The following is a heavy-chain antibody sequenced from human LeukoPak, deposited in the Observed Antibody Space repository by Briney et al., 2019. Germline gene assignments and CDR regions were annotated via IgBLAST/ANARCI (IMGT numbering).Heavy chain of an antibody. J-gene: IGHJ4*02. V-gene: IGHV4-59*01. CDR2: VYYSGST. D-gene: IGHD6-19*01. CDR1: GGSISPYY. Sequence: SSETLSLTCTVSGGSISPYYWSWIRQPPGKGLEWIGYVYYSGSTNYNPSLKSRVTISVDTSKSQFSLKLTSVTAADTAVYYCASKFHSSGWYSIDYWGQGTLVTVSS. CDR3: ASKFHSSGWYSIDY.